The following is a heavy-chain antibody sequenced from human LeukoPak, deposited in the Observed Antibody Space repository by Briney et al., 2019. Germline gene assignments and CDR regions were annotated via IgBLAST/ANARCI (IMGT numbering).Heavy chain of an antibody. CDR2: INAGDGNT. J-gene: IGHJ4*02. V-gene: IGHV1-3*01. CDR3: ASHLWWIYRPDY. D-gene: IGHD3-16*02. CDR1: GYTFTTHA. Sequence: GSVKVSCKASGYTFTTHAIHWVRQAPGQRLEWMGWINAGDGNTMYSQKFQGRVTFTRDTSASTAYMELYSLTSEDTAVYYCASHLWWIYRPDYWGQGTLVTVSS.